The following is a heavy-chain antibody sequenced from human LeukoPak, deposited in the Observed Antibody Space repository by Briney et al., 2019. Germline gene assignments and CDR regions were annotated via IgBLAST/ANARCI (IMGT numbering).Heavy chain of an antibody. V-gene: IGHV1-8*02. Sequence: GASVKVSCKASGYTFTGYYMHWVRQATGQGLEWMGWMNPNSGNTGYAQKFQGRVTMTRNTSISTAYMELSSLRSEDTAVYYCATARSSVGDGYNPFDYWGQGTLVTVSS. CDR3: ATARSSVGDGYNPFDY. D-gene: IGHD5-24*01. CDR2: MNPNSGNT. CDR1: GYTFTGYY. J-gene: IGHJ4*02.